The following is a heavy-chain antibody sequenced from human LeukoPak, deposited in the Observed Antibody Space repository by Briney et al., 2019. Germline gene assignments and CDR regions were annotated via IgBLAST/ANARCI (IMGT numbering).Heavy chain of an antibody. CDR1: RSTFSTYT. Sequence: GGSLRLSCAASRSTFSTYTMNWVRQAPGKGLEWVSSISSSSSYIYYADSVKGRFTISRDNAKNSLYLQMNTLRAEDTAVYYCARDRTTVTTFDYWGQGTLVTVSS. D-gene: IGHD4-17*01. V-gene: IGHV3-21*01. J-gene: IGHJ4*02. CDR3: ARDRTTVTTFDY. CDR2: ISSSSSYI.